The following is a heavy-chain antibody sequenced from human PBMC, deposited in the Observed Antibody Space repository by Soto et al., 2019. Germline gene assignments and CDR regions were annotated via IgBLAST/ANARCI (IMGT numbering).Heavy chain of an antibody. CDR3: ARVSGIYYYGMDV. CDR1: GGSFSGYY. Sequence: QVQLQQWGAGLLKPSETLSLTCAVYGGSFSGYYWSWIRQPPGTGLEWIGEIHHSGSTNYNPSLKSRVTISVDTSKNQFSLKLSSVTAADTAVYYCARVSGIYYYGMDVWGQGTTVTVSS. D-gene: IGHD3-10*01. V-gene: IGHV4-34*01. J-gene: IGHJ6*02. CDR2: IHHSGST.